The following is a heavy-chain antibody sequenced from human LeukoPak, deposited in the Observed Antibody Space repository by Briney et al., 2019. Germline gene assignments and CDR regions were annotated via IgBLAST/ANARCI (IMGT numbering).Heavy chain of an antibody. J-gene: IGHJ3*01. V-gene: IGHV1-2*02. CDR2: INPDNGKT. Sequence: ASMRVSCKASGYNFNSYYIHWVRQAPGQGLTWMGWINPDNGKTKYERRFQGRVTMTWDTSINTAYVDLTGLRSDDTAVYYCWASEPDVSVVDASDVWGQGTVVTVSS. CDR1: GYNFNSYY. D-gene: IGHD1-14*01. CDR3: WASEPDVSVVDASDV.